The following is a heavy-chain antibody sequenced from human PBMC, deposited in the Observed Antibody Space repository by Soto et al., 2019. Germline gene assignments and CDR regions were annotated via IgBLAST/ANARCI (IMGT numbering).Heavy chain of an antibody. CDR3: ARELSREPH. V-gene: IGHV3-74*03. J-gene: IGHJ4*02. CDR1: GFTFRSYW. D-gene: IGHD1-26*01. Sequence: PGGSLRLSCAGSGFTFRSYWMHWVRQAPGKGLVWVSRIKSDGSITTYADPVKGRFTISRDNAKNTLYLQMSSLRVEDTAVYYCARELSREPHWGQGTLVTVSS. CDR2: IKSDGSIT.